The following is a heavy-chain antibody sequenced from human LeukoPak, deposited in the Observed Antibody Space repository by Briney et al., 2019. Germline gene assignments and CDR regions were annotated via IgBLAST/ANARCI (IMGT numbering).Heavy chain of an antibody. Sequence: RASVKVSCKASGYTFTSYYMHWVRQAPGQGLEWMGIINPSGGTTNYAQKFQGRVTMTRDTSTSTVYMELSSLRSEDTAVYYCARFAVHRRIAVTGQFGLDYWGRGTLVTVSS. CDR1: GYTFTSYY. D-gene: IGHD6-19*01. V-gene: IGHV1-46*01. CDR3: ARFAVHRRIAVTGQFGLDY. CDR2: INPSGGTT. J-gene: IGHJ4*02.